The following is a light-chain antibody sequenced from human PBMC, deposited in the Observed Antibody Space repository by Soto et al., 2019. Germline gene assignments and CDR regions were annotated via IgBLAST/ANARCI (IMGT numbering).Light chain of an antibody. CDR1: QSVSSSY. J-gene: IGKJ1*01. CDR3: QQYTTWPPWT. Sequence: VITKSQKSLAVSLGERSTLSCRSSQSVSSSYLAWYQQIPGQAPRLLVYGASSRATGIPARFSGSGSGTEFTLTISGLQSEDFAVYYCQQYTTWPPWTSGHGT. CDR2: GAS. V-gene: IGKV3D-15*01.